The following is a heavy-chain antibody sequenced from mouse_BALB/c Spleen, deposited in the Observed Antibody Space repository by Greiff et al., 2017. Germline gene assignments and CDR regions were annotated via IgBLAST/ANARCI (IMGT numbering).Heavy chain of an antibody. CDR1: GYTFTDYN. D-gene: IGHD1-1*01. V-gene: IGHV1S29*02. J-gene: IGHJ4*01. Sequence: EVHLVESGPELVKPGASVKISCKASGYTFTDYNMHWVKQSHGKSLEWIGYIYPYNGGTGYNQKFKSKATLTVDNSSSTAYMELRSLTSEDSAVYYCARFITTVVATKMDYWGQGTSVTVSS. CDR3: ARFITTVVATKMDY. CDR2: IYPYNGGT.